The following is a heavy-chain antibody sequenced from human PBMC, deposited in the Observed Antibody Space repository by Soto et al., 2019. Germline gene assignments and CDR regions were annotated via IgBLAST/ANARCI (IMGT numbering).Heavy chain of an antibody. CDR1: GGSFSGYY. D-gene: IGHD3-3*01. CDR2: INHSGST. V-gene: IGHV4-34*01. Sequence: SETLSVTCAVYGGSFSGYYWSWIRQPPGKGLEWIGEINHSGSTNYNPSLKSRVTISVDTSKNQFSLKLSSVTAADTAVYYCARGSSYYDFWSGYIYYFDYWGQGTLVTVSS. J-gene: IGHJ4*02. CDR3: ARGSSYYDFWSGYIYYFDY.